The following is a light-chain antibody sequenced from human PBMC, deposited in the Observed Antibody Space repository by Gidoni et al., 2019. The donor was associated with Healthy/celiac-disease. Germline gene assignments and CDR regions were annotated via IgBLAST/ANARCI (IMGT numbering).Light chain of an antibody. Sequence: DIQMTQPPSSLSASVGDIVTITCRASQSISRYLNWYQQKPGKAPKLLIYAAPSLQSGVPSRFSGSGSGRDFTLTSSSLQPEDFATYYCQQSHSTPLTFXEXTKVEIK. CDR3: QQSHSTPLT. J-gene: IGKJ1*01. CDR1: QSISRY. V-gene: IGKV1-39*01. CDR2: AAP.